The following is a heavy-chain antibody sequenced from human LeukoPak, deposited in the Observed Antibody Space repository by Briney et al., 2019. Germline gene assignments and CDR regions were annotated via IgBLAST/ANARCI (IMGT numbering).Heavy chain of an antibody. CDR2: IPYDGTNK. D-gene: IGHD4-23*01. Sequence: GGSLRLSCAPSGFTFSNYGMHWVRQAPGKGLEWVAFIPYDGTNKYHADSVKGRFTISRDNSKNTLYLQMNSLRAEDTAVYYCARDQATVVTPIDYWGQGTLVTVSS. J-gene: IGHJ4*02. V-gene: IGHV3-30*02. CDR3: ARDQATVVTPIDY. CDR1: GFTFSNYG.